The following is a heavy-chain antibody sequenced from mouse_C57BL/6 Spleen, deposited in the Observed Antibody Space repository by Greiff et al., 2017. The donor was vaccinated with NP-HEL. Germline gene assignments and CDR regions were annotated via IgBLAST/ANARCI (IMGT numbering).Heavy chain of an antibody. CDR2: IYPGDGDT. J-gene: IGHJ4*01. Sequence: VQLVESGPELVKPGASVKISCTASGYAFSSSWMNWVKQRPGKGLEWIGRIYPGDGDTNYNGKFKGKATLTADKSSSTAYMQLSSLTSEDSAVYFCARWGDGYDGKGYAMDYWGQGTSVTVSS. CDR1: GYAFSSSW. D-gene: IGHD2-2*01. CDR3: ARWGDGYDGKGYAMDY. V-gene: IGHV1-82*01.